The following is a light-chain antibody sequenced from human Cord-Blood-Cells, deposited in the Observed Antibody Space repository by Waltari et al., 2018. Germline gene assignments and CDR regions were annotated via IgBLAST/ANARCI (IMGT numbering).Light chain of an antibody. J-gene: IGKJ2*01. CDR3: QQSYSTPMYT. CDR2: AAY. Sequence: DIKMTQSPSSLSASVGDRVTITCRASQSISSYLNWYQQKPGKAPKLLIYAAYSLQSGIPTRFSGSSSGTDFTLTISSLQPEDFATYYCQQSYSTPMYTFGQGTKLEIK. CDR1: QSISSY. V-gene: IGKV1-39*01.